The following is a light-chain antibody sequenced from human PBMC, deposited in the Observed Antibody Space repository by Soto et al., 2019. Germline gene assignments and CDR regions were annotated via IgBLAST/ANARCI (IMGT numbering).Light chain of an antibody. J-gene: IGKJ5*01. Sequence: DVQLTQSPSFMSLSAGDRVTLTCLAIQGISNTSAWYHQKPGKAPKLLIYSASTLQSGVPSRFSGGFSGTEFTLTISSLQPEDFATYYCQQFNNYPPSITFGQGTRLQI. CDR3: QQFNNYPPSIT. V-gene: IGKV1-9*01. CDR2: SAS. CDR1: QGISNT.